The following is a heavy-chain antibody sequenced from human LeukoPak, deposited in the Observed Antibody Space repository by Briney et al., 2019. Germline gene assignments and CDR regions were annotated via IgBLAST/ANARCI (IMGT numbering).Heavy chain of an antibody. CDR3: ARYGSSSWSRNWFDP. CDR2: IYHSGST. Sequence: SETLSLTCAVSGGSISSSNWWSWVRQPPGKGLEWIGEIYHSGSTNYNPSLKSRVTISVDKSKNQFSLKLSSVTAADTAVYYCARYGSSSWSRNWFDPWGQGTLVTVSS. CDR1: GGSISSSNW. D-gene: IGHD6-13*01. J-gene: IGHJ5*02. V-gene: IGHV4-4*02.